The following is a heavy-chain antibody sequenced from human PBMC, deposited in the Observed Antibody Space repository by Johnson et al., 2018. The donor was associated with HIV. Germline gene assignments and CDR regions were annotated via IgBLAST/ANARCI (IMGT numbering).Heavy chain of an antibody. CDR2: ISYDGSNK. D-gene: IGHD5-12*01. CDR1: GFTFSSYA. Sequence: VQLVESGGGLVQPGRSLRLSCAASGFTFSSYAMHWVRQAPGKGLEWVAVISYDGSNKYYADSVKGRFTISRDNSKNTLYLQMNSLRAEDTAVYYCARDPAWLWGQGTMVTVSS. J-gene: IGHJ3*01. V-gene: IGHV3-30-3*01. CDR3: ARDPAWL.